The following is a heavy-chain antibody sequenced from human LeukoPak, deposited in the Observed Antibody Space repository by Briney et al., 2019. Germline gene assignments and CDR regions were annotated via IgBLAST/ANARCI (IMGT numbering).Heavy chain of an antibody. Sequence: SETLSLTCTVSGGSISSHYWSWIRQPPGKGLEWIGYIYYKGSTSYNPSLKSRVTISVDTSKNQFSLDLSSVTAADTAVYYCARAGLRVLDLDWGQGTLVTVSS. V-gene: IGHV4-59*11. CDR1: GGSISSHY. CDR3: ARAGLRVLDLD. J-gene: IGHJ4*02. CDR2: IYYKGST.